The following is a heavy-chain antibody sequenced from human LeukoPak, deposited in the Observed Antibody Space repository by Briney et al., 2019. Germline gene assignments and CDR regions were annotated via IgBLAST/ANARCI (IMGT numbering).Heavy chain of an antibody. J-gene: IGHJ3*02. CDR3: AKDIEYCSTTSCSLFDDAFYS. D-gene: IGHD2-2*01. CDR2: ISGDGGST. Sequence: PGGSLRLSCAASGFTFDDCAIHWVRQATGKGLEWVSLISGDGGSTYYADSVRGRFTISRDNSKDSLYLQMNSLRTEDTALYFSAKDIEYCSTTSCSLFDDAFYSWGQGTMVTVSS. CDR1: GFTFDDCA. V-gene: IGHV3-43*02.